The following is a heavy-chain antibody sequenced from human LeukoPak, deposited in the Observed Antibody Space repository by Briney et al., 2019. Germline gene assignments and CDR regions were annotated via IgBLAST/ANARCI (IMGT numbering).Heavy chain of an antibody. CDR2: INHSGST. V-gene: IGHV4-34*01. D-gene: IGHD3-10*01. J-gene: IGHJ3*02. CDR1: GGSFSGYY. Sequence: SETLSLTCAVYGGSFSGYYWSWIRQPPGKGLEWIGEINHSGSTNYNPSLKSRVTISVDTSKNQFSLKLSSVTAADTAVYYCARESWHAFDIWGQGIMVTVSS. CDR3: ARESWHAFDI.